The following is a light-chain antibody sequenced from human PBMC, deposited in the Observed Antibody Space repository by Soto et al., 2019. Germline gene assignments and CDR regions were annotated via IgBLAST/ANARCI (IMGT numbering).Light chain of an antibody. J-gene: IGKJ5*01. CDR3: HQRYNWPRVT. CDR1: QSVSNS. Sequence: EIVLTHXPXTLXLXXXKIFTLXXMASQSVSNSLAWYQQKPGQPPRLLIYDVSNRATGIPARFSGSGSGTDFTLTITSLEPEDFAVYFCHQRYNWPRVTFGQGTRLEI. V-gene: IGKV3-11*01. CDR2: DVS.